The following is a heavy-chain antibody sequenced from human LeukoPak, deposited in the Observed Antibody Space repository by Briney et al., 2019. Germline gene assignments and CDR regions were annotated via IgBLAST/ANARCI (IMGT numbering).Heavy chain of an antibody. D-gene: IGHD3-9*01. CDR2: ISSSSSYI. V-gene: IGHV3-21*01. J-gene: IGHJ4*02. Sequence: GGSLRLSCAAPGFTFSSYSMNWVRQAPGKGLEWVSSISSSSSYIYYADSVKGRFTISRDNAKNSLYLQMNSLRAEDTAVYYCARALTDRVWSFYYFDYWGQGTLATVSS. CDR3: ARALTDRVWSFYYFDY. CDR1: GFTFSSYS.